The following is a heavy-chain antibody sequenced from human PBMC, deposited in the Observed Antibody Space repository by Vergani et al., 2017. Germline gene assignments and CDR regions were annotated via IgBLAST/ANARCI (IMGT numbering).Heavy chain of an antibody. J-gene: IGHJ6*02. CDR1: GFTFIMHA. D-gene: IGHD5-18*01. CDR2: LSASDRRT. V-gene: IGHV3-23*01. Sequence: EVQLLESGGDLVQPGGSLRLSCAASGFTFIMHAMSWVRQAPGKGLEWVSTLSASDRRTHYADSVKGRFTISRDNAKNSLYLQMNSLRAEDTAVYYCARDGHSYGKYYYYYGMDVWGQGTTVTVSS. CDR3: ARDGHSYGKYYYYYGMDV.